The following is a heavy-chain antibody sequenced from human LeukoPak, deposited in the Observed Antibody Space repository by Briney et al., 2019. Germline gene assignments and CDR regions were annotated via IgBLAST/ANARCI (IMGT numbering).Heavy chain of an antibody. D-gene: IGHD3-22*01. J-gene: IGHJ4*02. V-gene: IGHV4-4*02. CDR3: ARSSYDSSGYYYWDY. CDR2: IYHSGST. CDR1: GGSISSSNW. Sequence: SETLSLTCAVSGGSISSSNWWSWVRQPPGKGLEWIGEIYHSGSTNYSPSLKSRVTISVDKSKNQFSLKLSSVTAADTAVYYCARSSYDSSGYYYWDYWGQGTLVTVSS.